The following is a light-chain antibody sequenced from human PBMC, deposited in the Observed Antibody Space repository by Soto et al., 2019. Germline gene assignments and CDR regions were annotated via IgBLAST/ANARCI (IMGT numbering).Light chain of an antibody. CDR3: QQYGTSPT. CDR2: GAS. CDR1: QSFSSSY. J-gene: IGKJ3*01. Sequence: EIVLTQSPVTLSLSPGERATLSCRASQSFSSSYLAWYQQKPGQAPRLLIYGASSRATGIPDRFSGSGSRTDFTLTSSRLEPEDFAVYYCQQYGTSPTFGPGTKVDIK. V-gene: IGKV3-20*01.